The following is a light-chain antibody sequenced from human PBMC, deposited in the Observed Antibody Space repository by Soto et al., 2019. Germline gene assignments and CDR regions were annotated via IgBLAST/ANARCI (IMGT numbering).Light chain of an antibody. V-gene: IGKV3-11*01. J-gene: IGKJ2*01. Sequence: EIVLTQSPATLSLSPGERATLSCRASQSISNYLAWYQQKPGQAPRLLIYDASNRATGIPARFSGSGSGTDFTLIISSLEPEDFAIYYCQQRSIWYTFGQGTKLEIK. CDR3: QQRSIWYT. CDR1: QSISNY. CDR2: DAS.